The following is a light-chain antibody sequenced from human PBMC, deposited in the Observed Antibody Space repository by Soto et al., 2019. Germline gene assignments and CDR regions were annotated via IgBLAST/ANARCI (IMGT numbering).Light chain of an antibody. J-gene: IGKJ1*01. CDR3: QKYNNWPQWT. CDR1: HNITNNY. V-gene: IGKV3-20*01. Sequence: DTVLAQSPGTLSFSPGERATLSCRASHNITNNYLAWYQQKPGQAPRLLIYDTSSRAIGIPDKFSGSGSGTDLTLAITRMEPEDFAVYYRQKYNNWPQWTVGQGTKG. CDR2: DTS.